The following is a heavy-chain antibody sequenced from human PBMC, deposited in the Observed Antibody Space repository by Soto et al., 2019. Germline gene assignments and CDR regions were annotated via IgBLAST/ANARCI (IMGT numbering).Heavy chain of an antibody. Sequence: SQTLSLTCAISGDSVSSNSAAWNWIRQSPSRGLEWLGRTYYRSKWYNDYAVSVKSRITINPDTFKNQFSLQLNSVTPEDTAVDYCARDQPGNDENWFDPWGQGTLVTVSS. J-gene: IGHJ5*02. CDR1: GDSVSSNSAA. CDR2: TYYRSKWYN. V-gene: IGHV6-1*01. CDR3: ARDQPGNDENWFDP. D-gene: IGHD1-1*01.